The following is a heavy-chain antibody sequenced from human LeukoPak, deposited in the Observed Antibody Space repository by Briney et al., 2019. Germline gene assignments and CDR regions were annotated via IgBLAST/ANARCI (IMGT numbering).Heavy chain of an antibody. CDR3: ARDRGIAAGGWFDP. Sequence: ASVKVSCKASGYTFTGYFMHWVRQAPGQGPEWMGWINPNSGDTNYAQKFQGRVTMTRDTSISTAYMEMSRLRSDDTAVYYCARDRGIAAGGWFDPWGQGTLVTVSS. J-gene: IGHJ5*02. D-gene: IGHD6-25*01. CDR1: GYTFTGYF. CDR2: INPNSGDT. V-gene: IGHV1-2*02.